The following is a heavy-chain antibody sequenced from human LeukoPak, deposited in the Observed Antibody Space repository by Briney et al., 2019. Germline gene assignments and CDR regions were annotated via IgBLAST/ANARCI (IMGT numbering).Heavy chain of an antibody. CDR2: IYTSGST. CDR3: ARLLAGEYDPFDI. V-gene: IGHV4-4*07. D-gene: IGHD3-10*01. Sequence: SETLSLTCTVSGGSISSYYWSWIRQPAGKGLEWIGRIYTSGSTNYNASLQSRVSISVDTSKNQFSLSLSSVTAADTAVYYCARLLAGEYDPFDIWGQGTMVTVS. J-gene: IGHJ3*02. CDR1: GGSISSYY.